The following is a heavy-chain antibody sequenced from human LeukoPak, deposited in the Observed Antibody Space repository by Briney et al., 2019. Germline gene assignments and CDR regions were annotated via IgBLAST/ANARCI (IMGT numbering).Heavy chain of an antibody. V-gene: IGHV3-9*01. D-gene: IGHD6-25*01. CDR1: GFTFDDYA. CDR3: AKDVWYSSGGNFDY. CDR2: ISWNSGSI. J-gene: IGHJ4*02. Sequence: GRSLRLSCVASGFTFDDYAMHWVRQVPGKGLEWVSGISWNSGSIGYADSVKGRFTISRDNAKNSLYLQMNNLRVEDTALYYCAKDVWYSSGGNFDYWGQGTLVTVSS.